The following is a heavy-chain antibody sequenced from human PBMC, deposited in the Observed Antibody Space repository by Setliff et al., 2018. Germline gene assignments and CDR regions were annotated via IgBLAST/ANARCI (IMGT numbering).Heavy chain of an antibody. CDR1: GFTFSSYR. CDR2: IWDDGTTT. D-gene: IGHD6-6*01. Sequence: GGSLRLSCAASGFTFSSYRMHWVRQAPGKGLEWVAVIWDDGTTTTYADSVKGRFTISRDSARNTLYLQMNSLRAEDTAVYYCARGTSTNIASRLFDYWGQGTLVTVSS. CDR3: ARGTSTNIASRLFDY. J-gene: IGHJ4*02. V-gene: IGHV3-33*08.